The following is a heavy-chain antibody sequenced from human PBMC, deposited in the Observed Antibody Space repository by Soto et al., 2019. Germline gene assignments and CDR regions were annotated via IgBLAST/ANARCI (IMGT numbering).Heavy chain of an antibody. J-gene: IGHJ6*02. CDR3: ARDQGITTVGVYSMYYCGMDV. Sequence: QVQLVQSGAEVKKPGASVKVSCKASGYTFTSSGISWVRQAPGQGLEWMGWISTDNGNTNYAQHLQGRVSMTTDTSTSTAYMDLRSLRSDDTAVYYCARDQGITTVGVYSMYYCGMDVWGQGTTVTVSS. V-gene: IGHV1-18*01. D-gene: IGHD3-3*01. CDR1: GYTFTSSG. CDR2: ISTDNGNT.